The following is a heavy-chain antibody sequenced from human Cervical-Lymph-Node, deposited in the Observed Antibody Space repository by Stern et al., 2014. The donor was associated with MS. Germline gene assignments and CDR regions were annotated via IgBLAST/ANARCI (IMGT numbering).Heavy chain of an antibody. D-gene: IGHD3-16*02. Sequence: VQLVQSGAAVKRPGSSVKVSCKASGGTFSSHAIRWVRQAPGQGLKWMGGIIPILGTSNYAQNFQGRVTITADESTSTVYMELNSLRPEDTALYYCAKGKRSGVIAGWGYGLDVWGQGTTVTVSS. V-gene: IGHV1-69*01. CDR3: AKGKRSGVIAGWGYGLDV. CDR1: GGTFSSHA. J-gene: IGHJ6*02. CDR2: IIPILGTS.